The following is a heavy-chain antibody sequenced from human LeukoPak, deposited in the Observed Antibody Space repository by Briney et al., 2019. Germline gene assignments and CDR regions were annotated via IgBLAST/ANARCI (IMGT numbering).Heavy chain of an antibody. J-gene: IGHJ4*02. CDR3: ARIFSGSYYFDY. D-gene: IGHD1-26*01. CDR2: IWYDGSNK. V-gene: IGHV3-33*01. Sequence: GGSLRLSCAASGFTFSSYGMHWVRQAPGKGLEWVAVIWYDGSNKYYADSVKGRFTISRDNSKNTLYLQMNSLRAEDTAVYYCARIFSGSYYFDYWGQGTLVTVSS. CDR1: GFTFSSYG.